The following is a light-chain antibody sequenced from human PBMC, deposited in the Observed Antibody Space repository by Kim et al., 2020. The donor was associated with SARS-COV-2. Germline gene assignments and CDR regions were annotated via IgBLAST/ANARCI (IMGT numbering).Light chain of an antibody. J-gene: IGKJ2*01. Sequence: SPGERATLSCRASQSVRSSSLAWYQQKPGQAPRLLIYGASSRATGIPDRFSGSGSGTDFTLTISRLEPEDFAVYYCQQYGSSPPYTFGQGTKLEI. CDR3: QQYGSSPPYT. V-gene: IGKV3-20*01. CDR1: QSVRSSS. CDR2: GAS.